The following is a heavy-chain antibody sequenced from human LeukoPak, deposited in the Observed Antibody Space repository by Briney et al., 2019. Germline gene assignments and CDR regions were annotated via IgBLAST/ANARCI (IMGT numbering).Heavy chain of an antibody. CDR1: GFTVSSNY. D-gene: IGHD3-16*02. CDR3: ARGVQGSYRYEAYYFDY. CDR2: ISSSSSYI. Sequence: GGSLRLSCAASGFTVSSNYMSWVRQAPGKGLEWVSSISSSSSYIYYADSVKGRFTISRDNAKNSLDLQMNSLRAEDTAVYYCARGVQGSYRYEAYYFDYWGQGTLVTVSS. V-gene: IGHV3-21*01. J-gene: IGHJ4*02.